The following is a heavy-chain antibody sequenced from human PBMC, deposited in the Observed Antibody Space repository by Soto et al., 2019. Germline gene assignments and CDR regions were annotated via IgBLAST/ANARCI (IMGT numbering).Heavy chain of an antibody. V-gene: IGHV4-34*01. CDR2: INHSGST. J-gene: IGHJ3*02. CDR3: ARGRSYCSSTSCYVYAFDI. Sequence: SETLSLTCAVYGGSFSGYYWSWIRQPPGKGLEWIGEINHSGSTNYNPSLKSRVTISVDTSKNQYSLKLSAVTAADTAVYYCARGRSYCSSTSCYVYAFDIWGQGTMVTVSS. D-gene: IGHD2-2*01. CDR1: GGSFSGYY.